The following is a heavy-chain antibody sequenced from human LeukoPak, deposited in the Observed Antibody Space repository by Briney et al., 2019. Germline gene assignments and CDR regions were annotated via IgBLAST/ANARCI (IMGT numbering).Heavy chain of an antibody. V-gene: IGHV1-69*04. J-gene: IGHJ4*02. CDR2: IIPILGIA. CDR1: GYTFTGYY. D-gene: IGHD3-3*01. CDR3: ARDVVPYYDFWSGYSIHFDY. Sequence: AASVKVSCKASGYTFTGYYMHWVRQAPGQGLEWMGRIIPILGIANYAQKFQGRVTITADKSTSTAYMELSSLRSEDTAVYYCARDVVPYYDFWSGYSIHFDYWGQGTLVTVSS.